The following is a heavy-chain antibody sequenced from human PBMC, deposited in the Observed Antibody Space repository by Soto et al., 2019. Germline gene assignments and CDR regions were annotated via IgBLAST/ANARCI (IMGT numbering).Heavy chain of an antibody. CDR3: ARGYYYYYMDV. Sequence: SEILSLTCAVCGGSFSGYYWSWIRQPPGKGLEWIGEINHSGSTNYNPSLKSRVTISVDTSKNQFSLKLSSVTAADTAVYYCARGYYYYYMDVWGKGTTVTVSS. J-gene: IGHJ6*03. CDR1: GGSFSGYY. CDR2: INHSGST. V-gene: IGHV4-34*01.